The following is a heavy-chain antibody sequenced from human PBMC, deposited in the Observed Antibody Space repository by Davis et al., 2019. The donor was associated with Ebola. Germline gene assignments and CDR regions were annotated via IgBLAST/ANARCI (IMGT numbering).Heavy chain of an antibody. CDR2: ISWNSASI. J-gene: IGHJ4*02. Sequence: SLKISCAASGFIFDDYSMHWVRQAPGKGLQWVAGISWNSASIDYADSVKGRFTISRDNSKNTLYLQMNSLRAEDTAVYYCARDFSPDSSGSGYWGQGTLVTVSS. CDR3: ARDFSPDSSGSGY. CDR1: GFIFDDYS. V-gene: IGHV3-9*01. D-gene: IGHD3-22*01.